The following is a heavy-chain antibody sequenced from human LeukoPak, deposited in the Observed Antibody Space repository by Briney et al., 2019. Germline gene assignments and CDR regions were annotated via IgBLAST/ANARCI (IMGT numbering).Heavy chain of an antibody. V-gene: IGHV4-30-4*01. CDR1: GGSISIGDYY. CDR3: ARSYSSSSVAFDH. Sequence: PSETLSLTCTVCGGSISIGDYYWSWIRQPPGKGLEWIGYIYHSGSTYYNPSLKSRLATSVDTSKNQFSLKLSSVTAADTAVYYCARSYSSSSVAFDHWGQGTLVTVSS. CDR2: IYHSGST. J-gene: IGHJ4*02. D-gene: IGHD6-6*01.